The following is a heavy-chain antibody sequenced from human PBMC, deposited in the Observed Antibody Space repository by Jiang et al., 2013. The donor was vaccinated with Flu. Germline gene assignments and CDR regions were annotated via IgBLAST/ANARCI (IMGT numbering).Heavy chain of an antibody. CDR2: IKSKTDGGTT. CDR3: TTSPGYSYGLYYYYGMDV. Sequence: VQLVESGGGLVKPGGSLRLSCAASGFTFSNAWMSWVRQAPGKGLEWVGRIKSKTDGGTTDYAAPVKGRFTISRDDSKNXLYLQMNSLKTEDTAVYYCTTSPGYSYGLYYYYGMDVVGQRDHGHRLL. CDR1: GFTFSNAW. J-gene: IGHJ6*04. V-gene: IGHV3-15*01. D-gene: IGHD5-18*01.